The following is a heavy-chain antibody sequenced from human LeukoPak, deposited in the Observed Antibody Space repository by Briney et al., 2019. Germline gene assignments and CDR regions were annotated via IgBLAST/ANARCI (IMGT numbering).Heavy chain of an antibody. J-gene: IGHJ4*02. D-gene: IGHD5-12*01. CDR2: VSGTGT. CDR3: AKDRVGGYRVFDD. CDR1: GFTFSSYA. V-gene: IGHV3-23*01. Sequence: GRSLRLSCVASGFTFSSYAMNWVRQAPGKGLEWVSVVSGTGTYYADSVKGRFTISRDNSKNMLYLQMDSLRVEDTARYYCAKDRVGGYRVFDDWGQGTLVTVSP.